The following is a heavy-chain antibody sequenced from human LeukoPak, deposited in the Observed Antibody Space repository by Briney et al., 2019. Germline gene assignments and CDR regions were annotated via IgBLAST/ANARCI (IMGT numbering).Heavy chain of an antibody. V-gene: IGHV3-21*06. CDR3: AGPSGYYALDVFDV. Sequence: GGSLRLSCAASGFTFSNYNMNWVRQAPGKGLEWVAYISFSSSFSYYIDSVEGRFIISRDNAKNSPYLQMNNLRVEDTAVYYCAGPSGYYALDVFDVWGQGTMVAVSS. D-gene: IGHD5-12*01. CDR2: ISFSSSFS. J-gene: IGHJ3*01. CDR1: GFTFSNYN.